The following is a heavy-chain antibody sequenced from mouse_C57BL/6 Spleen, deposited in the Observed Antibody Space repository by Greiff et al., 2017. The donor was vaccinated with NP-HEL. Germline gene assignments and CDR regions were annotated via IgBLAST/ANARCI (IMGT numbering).Heavy chain of an antibody. V-gene: IGHV1-64*01. CDR2: IHPNSGST. CDR3: AREGYDEAWFAY. D-gene: IGHD2-3*01. Sequence: QVQLKQPGAELVKPGASVKLSCKASGYTFTSYWMHWVKQRPGQGLEWIGMIHPNSGSTNYNEKFKSKATLTVDKSSSTAYMQLSSLTSEDSAVYYCAREGYDEAWFAYWGQGTLVTVSA. CDR1: GYTFTSYW. J-gene: IGHJ3*01.